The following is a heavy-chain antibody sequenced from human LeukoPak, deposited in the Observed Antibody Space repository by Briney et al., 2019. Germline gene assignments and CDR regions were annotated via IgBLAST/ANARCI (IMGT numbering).Heavy chain of an antibody. Sequence: GGSLRLSCAASGFTVSSNYMSWVRQAPGKGLEWVSVIYSGGSTYYADSVKGRFTISRDNSKNTLYLQMNSLRAEDTAVYYCAGGLYSYGPYYFDYWGQGTLVTVSS. CDR1: GFTVSSNY. CDR3: AGGLYSYGPYYFDY. V-gene: IGHV3-53*01. D-gene: IGHD5-18*01. CDR2: IYSGGST. J-gene: IGHJ4*02.